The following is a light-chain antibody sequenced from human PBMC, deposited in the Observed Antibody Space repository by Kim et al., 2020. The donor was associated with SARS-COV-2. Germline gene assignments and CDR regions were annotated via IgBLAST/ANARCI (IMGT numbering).Light chain of an antibody. Sequence: VPPAESATPSCRASQSVSSNLSWYQQKPGQAPRLLIYGASTRATVIPARFSGSGSGTEFTLTISSLQSEDFAVYYCQQYNNWPLTFGGGTKVDIK. J-gene: IGKJ4*01. V-gene: IGKV3-15*01. CDR3: QQYNNWPLT. CDR1: QSVSSN. CDR2: GAS.